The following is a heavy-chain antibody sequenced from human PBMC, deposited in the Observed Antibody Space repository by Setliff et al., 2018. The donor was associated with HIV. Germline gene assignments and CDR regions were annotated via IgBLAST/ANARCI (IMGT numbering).Heavy chain of an antibody. Sequence: ASVKVSCKASGYTFTNYDINWVRQATGQGLEWMGWMSPKSGNTGYAQKFQGRVTMTRNTSISTVYMELSSLRSEDTAVYYCARSRPQISIFGLFQDYWGQGTLVTVSS. CDR3: ARSRPQISIFGLFQDY. D-gene: IGHD3-3*01. CDR2: MSPKSGNT. V-gene: IGHV1-8*02. CDR1: GYTFTNYD. J-gene: IGHJ4*02.